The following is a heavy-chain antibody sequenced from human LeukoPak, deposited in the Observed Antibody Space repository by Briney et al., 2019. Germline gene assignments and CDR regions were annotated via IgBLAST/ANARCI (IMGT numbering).Heavy chain of an antibody. CDR1: GGSISSSSYY. CDR3: ARQGAGEVVVVPAAMLNFYY. CDR2: IYYSGST. J-gene: IGHJ4*02. Sequence: SETLSLTCTVSGGSISSSSYYWGWIRQPPGKGLEWIGSIYYSGSTYYNPSLKSRVTISVDTSKNQFSLKLSSVTAADTAVYYCARQGAGEVVVVPAAMLNFYYWGQGTLVTVSS. V-gene: IGHV4-39*01. D-gene: IGHD2-2*01.